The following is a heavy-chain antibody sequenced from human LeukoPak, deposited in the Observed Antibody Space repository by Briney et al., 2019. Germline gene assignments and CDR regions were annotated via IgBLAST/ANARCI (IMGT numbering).Heavy chain of an antibody. CDR1: GYTFTAHA. J-gene: IGHJ4*02. Sequence: ASVKVSCKASGYTFTAHAVHWVRQAPGQRLEWMGWINVANGDTGYSEKFQDRVTITRDTSASTGYMEMGSLISEDTAVYYCASKPSEESRPFDYWGQGTLVTVCS. CDR2: INVANGDT. V-gene: IGHV1-3*01. CDR3: ASKPSEESRPFDY. D-gene: IGHD1-14*01.